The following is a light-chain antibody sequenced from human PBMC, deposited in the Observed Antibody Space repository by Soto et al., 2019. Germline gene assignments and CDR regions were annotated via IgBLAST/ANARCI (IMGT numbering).Light chain of an antibody. CDR2: AAS. CDR1: QSITSY. V-gene: IGKV1-39*01. Sequence: DIQMTQSPSSLSASVGDRVTITCRASQSITSYLNWYQQKPGKAPKLLIYAASSLQSGVPSRFSGSGSGTGFTLTISSLQPEDVATYYCQQSYSTPLTFGGGTKVEIK. CDR3: QQSYSTPLT. J-gene: IGKJ4*01.